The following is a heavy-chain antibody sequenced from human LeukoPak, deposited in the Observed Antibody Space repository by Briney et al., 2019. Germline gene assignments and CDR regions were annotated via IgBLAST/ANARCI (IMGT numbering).Heavy chain of an antibody. V-gene: IGHV4-39*02. J-gene: IGHJ6*02. D-gene: IGHD2-15*01. CDR3: ARGTTGYCSGGSCYNYYYYGMDV. Sequence: PSETLSLTCTVSGGSISGSSYYWGWIRQPPGKGLEWIGSIYYSGSTYYNPSLKSRVTISVDTSKNQFSLKLNSVTATDTAVYYCARGTTGYCSGGSCYNYYYYGMDVWGQGTTVTVSS. CDR1: GGSISGSSYY. CDR2: IYYSGST.